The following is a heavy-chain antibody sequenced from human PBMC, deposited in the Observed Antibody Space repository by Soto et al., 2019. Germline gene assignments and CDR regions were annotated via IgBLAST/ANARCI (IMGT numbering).Heavy chain of an antibody. CDR1: GGSISSGGYY. J-gene: IGHJ5*02. Sequence: QVQLQESGPGLVKPSQTLSLTCTVSGGSISSGGYYWSWIRQHPGKGLEWIGYIYYSGNTYYNPSLKSRVTMSVDTSKNQFSLRLSSGTAADTAVYYCAKGYSSGWRNWFDPWGQGTLVTVSS. CDR2: IYYSGNT. V-gene: IGHV4-31*03. D-gene: IGHD6-19*01. CDR3: AKGYSSGWRNWFDP.